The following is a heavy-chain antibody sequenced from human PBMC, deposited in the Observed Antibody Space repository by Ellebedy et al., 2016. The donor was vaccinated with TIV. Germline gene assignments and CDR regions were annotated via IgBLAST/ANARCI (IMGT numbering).Heavy chain of an antibody. J-gene: IGHJ3*02. V-gene: IGHV1-46*01. CDR1: GYTFTSYY. CDR3: ARDDTERGRVGATFVHAFDI. CDR2: INPSGGST. Sequence: ASVKVSCKASGYTFTSYYMHWVRQAPGQGLEWVGIINPSGGSTSYAQKFQGRVTMTRDTSTSTVYMELSSLRSEDTAVYYCARDDTERGRVGATFVHAFDIWGQGTMVTVSS. D-gene: IGHD1-26*01.